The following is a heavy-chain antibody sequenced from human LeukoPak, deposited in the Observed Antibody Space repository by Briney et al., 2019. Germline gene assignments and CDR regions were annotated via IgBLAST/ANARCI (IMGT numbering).Heavy chain of an antibody. Sequence: QTGGSLRLSCTASGFTFSNFWMGWVRQAPGKGLEWVATIDQDGRDKFSVDSVKGRFTISRDNARNSMYLQMKSLRVEDTAVYYCARTSLGWLDPWGQGALVTVSS. CDR3: ARTSLGWLDP. CDR1: GFTFSNFW. D-gene: IGHD7-27*01. CDR2: IDQDGRDK. V-gene: IGHV3-7*01. J-gene: IGHJ5*02.